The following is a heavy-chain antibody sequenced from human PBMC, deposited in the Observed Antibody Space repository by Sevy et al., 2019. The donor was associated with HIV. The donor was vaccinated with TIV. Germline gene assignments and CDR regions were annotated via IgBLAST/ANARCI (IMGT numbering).Heavy chain of an antibody. CDR3: AKDAAAARNDAFDI. D-gene: IGHD6-13*01. CDR2: ISWNSGSI. CDR1: GFTFDDYV. J-gene: IGHJ3*02. V-gene: IGHV3-9*01. Sequence: GGSLRLSCAASGFTFDDYVMHWVRQAPGKGLEWVSGISWNSGSIGYADSVKGRFTISRDNAKNSLYLQMNSLRAEDTALYYCAKDAAAARNDAFDIWGQGTMVTVSS.